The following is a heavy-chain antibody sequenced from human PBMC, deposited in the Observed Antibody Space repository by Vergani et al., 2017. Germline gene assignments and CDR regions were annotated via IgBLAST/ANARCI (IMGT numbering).Heavy chain of an antibody. Sequence: VQLVESGGGVVQPGRSLRLSCAASGFTFSSYAMSWVRQAPGKGLEWVSAISGSGGSTYYADSVKGRFTISRDNSKNTLYLQMNSLRAEDTAVYYCAKEASDYYDSSGYPLPFDYWGQGTLVTVSS. CDR2: ISGSGGST. D-gene: IGHD3-22*01. CDR1: GFTFSSYA. J-gene: IGHJ4*02. CDR3: AKEASDYYDSSGYPLPFDY. V-gene: IGHV3-23*04.